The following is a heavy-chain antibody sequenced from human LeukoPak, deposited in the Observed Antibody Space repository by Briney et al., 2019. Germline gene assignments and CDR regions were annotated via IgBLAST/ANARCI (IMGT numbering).Heavy chain of an antibody. D-gene: IGHD6-19*01. Sequence: SETLSLTCTVSGGSISSYYWSWIRQPAGKGLEWIGRIYTSGSTNYNPSLKSRVTMSVDTSKNQFSLKLSSVTAADTAVYYCARIPRSGWPYYFDYWGQGTLVTVSS. CDR1: GGSISSYY. V-gene: IGHV4-4*07. CDR2: IYTSGST. CDR3: ARIPRSGWPYYFDY. J-gene: IGHJ4*02.